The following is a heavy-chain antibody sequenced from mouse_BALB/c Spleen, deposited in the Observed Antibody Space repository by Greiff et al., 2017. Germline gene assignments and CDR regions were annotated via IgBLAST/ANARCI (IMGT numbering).Heavy chain of an antibody. Sequence: EVHLVESGGGLVQPGGSRKLSCAASGFTFSSFGMHWVRQAPEKGLEWVAYISSGSSTIYYADTVKGRFTISRDNPKNTLFLQMTSLRSEDTAMYYCARSDYYGSSYDYWGQGTLVTVSA. CDR3: ARSDYYGSSYDY. D-gene: IGHD1-1*01. CDR1: GFTFSSFG. CDR2: ISSGSSTI. V-gene: IGHV5-17*02. J-gene: IGHJ3*01.